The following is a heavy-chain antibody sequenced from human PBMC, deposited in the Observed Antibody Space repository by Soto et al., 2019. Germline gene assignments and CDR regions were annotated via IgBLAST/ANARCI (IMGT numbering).Heavy chain of an antibody. CDR3: ARVVDGCSSTSCYRPVMDV. Sequence: PXETLSLTCAVDGWSFSGYYWSWIRQPPGRGLEWIGEINHSGSTNYNPSLKSRVTISVDTSKNQFSLKLSSVTAADTAVYYCARVVDGCSSTSCYRPVMDVWGQGTTVTVSS. J-gene: IGHJ6*02. V-gene: IGHV4-34*01. CDR2: INHSGST. CDR1: GWSFSGYY. D-gene: IGHD2-2*01.